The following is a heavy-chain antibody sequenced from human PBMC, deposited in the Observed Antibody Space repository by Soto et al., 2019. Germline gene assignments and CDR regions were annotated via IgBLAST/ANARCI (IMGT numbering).Heavy chain of an antibody. V-gene: IGHV1-3*04. CDR3: ARETPESADDY. CDR1: GYTFISYE. Sequence: GASVKVSCKASGYTFISYEIQWVRQAPGQRLEWVGWINTANGNTAYAESFLGRATITSDTDASTVYMELRSLTSEDTAVYYCARETPESADDYWGQGTLVTVSS. J-gene: IGHJ4*02. D-gene: IGHD2-2*01. CDR2: INTANGNT.